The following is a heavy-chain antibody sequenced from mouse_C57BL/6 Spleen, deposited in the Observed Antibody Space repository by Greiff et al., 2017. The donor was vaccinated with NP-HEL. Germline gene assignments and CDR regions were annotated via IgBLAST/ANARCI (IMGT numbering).Heavy chain of an antibody. D-gene: IGHD2-12*01. J-gene: IGHJ4*01. CDR2: ISDGGSYT. CDR3: ARDREAYYRGAMDY. CDR1: GFTFSSYA. V-gene: IGHV5-4*01. Sequence: EVQLVESGGGLVKPGGSLKLSCAASGFTFSSYAMSWVRQTPEKRLEWVATISDGGSYTYYPDNVKGRFTISRDNAKNNLYLQMSHLKSEDTAMYYCARDREAYYRGAMDYWGQGTSVTVSS.